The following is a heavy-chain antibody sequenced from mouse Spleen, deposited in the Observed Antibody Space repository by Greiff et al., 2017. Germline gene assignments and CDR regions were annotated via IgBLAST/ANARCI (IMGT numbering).Heavy chain of an antibody. Sequence: DVKLVESGGGLVKPGGSLKLSCAASGFTFSDYGMHWVRQAPEKGLEWVAYISSGSSTIYYADTVKGRFTISRDNAKNTLFLQMTSLRSEDTAMYYCARGVGPPYWYFDVWGAGTTVTVSS. CDR2: ISSGSSTI. D-gene: IGHD4-1*01. CDR3: ARGVGPPYWYFDV. V-gene: IGHV5-17*01. CDR1: GFTFSDYG. J-gene: IGHJ1*01.